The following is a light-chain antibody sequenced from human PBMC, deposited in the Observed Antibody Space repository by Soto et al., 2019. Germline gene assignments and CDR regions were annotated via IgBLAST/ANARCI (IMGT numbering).Light chain of an antibody. Sequence: DIQLTQSPSSLSASVGDRVTITCRASQSISSYLYWYQQKPGKAPKLLIYAASSLLSGVPSRFSGSGSGTHFTLTISSLQPEDFATYYCQQSYGTPPTFGQVTRVDIQ. CDR1: QSISSY. CDR2: AAS. CDR3: QQSYGTPPT. V-gene: IGKV1-39*01. J-gene: IGKJ1*01.